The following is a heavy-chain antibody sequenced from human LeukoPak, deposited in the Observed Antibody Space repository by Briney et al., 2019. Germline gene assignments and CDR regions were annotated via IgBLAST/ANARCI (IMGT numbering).Heavy chain of an antibody. CDR1: GFSLNTPGMC. J-gene: IGHJ4*02. Sequence: SGPALVKPKKTLTLTCALSGFSLNTPGMCVSWIRQPPGKALEWLARIDWDGDKYYSTSLKTNLTISKDTSKNQVVLIMTNVDPVDTATYYCARTTYYSESGGYTPGYSDFWGQGTRVTVSS. V-gene: IGHV2-70*11. CDR3: ARTTYYSESGGYTPGYSDF. D-gene: IGHD3-22*01. CDR2: IDWDGDK.